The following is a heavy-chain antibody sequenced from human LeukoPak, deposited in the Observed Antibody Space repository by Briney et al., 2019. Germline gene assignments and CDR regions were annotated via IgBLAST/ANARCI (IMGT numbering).Heavy chain of an antibody. CDR3: ARGVAGDFDY. Sequence: SETLPLTCAVYGGSFSGYYWSWIRQPPGKGLEWIGEINHSGSTNYNPSLKSRVTISVDTSKNQFSLKLSSVTAADTAVYYCARGVAGDFDYWGQGTLVTVSS. V-gene: IGHV4-34*01. CDR1: GGSFSGYY. D-gene: IGHD6-19*01. J-gene: IGHJ4*02. CDR2: INHSGST.